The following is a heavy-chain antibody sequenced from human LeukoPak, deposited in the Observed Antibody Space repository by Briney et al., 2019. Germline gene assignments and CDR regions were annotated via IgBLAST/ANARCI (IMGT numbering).Heavy chain of an antibody. Sequence: ASVKVSCKASGYTFTSYYMHRVRQAPGQGLEWMGIINPSGGSTSYAQKFQGRVTMTRDTSTSTVYMELSSLRSEDTAVYYCARDLRRQERVRLYGMDVWGQGTTVTVSS. J-gene: IGHJ6*02. D-gene: IGHD3-10*01. CDR2: INPSGGST. CDR1: GYTFTSYY. V-gene: IGHV1-46*01. CDR3: ARDLRRQERVRLYGMDV.